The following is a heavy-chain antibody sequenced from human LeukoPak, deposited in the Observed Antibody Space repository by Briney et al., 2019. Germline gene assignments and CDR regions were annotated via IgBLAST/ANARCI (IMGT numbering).Heavy chain of an antibody. Sequence: ASVKVSCEASGYTFTAYLLHWVRQAPGQGLEWMGWINPNRGETDYAQNFQGRVTMTRDTSINTAYMGLNRLRPDDTAVYYCVRSPTSGTYYNRPYYFDYWGQGTLVTVSS. V-gene: IGHV1-2*02. CDR1: GYTFTAYL. J-gene: IGHJ4*02. CDR2: INPNRGET. CDR3: VRSPTSGTYYNRPYYFDY. D-gene: IGHD3-10*01.